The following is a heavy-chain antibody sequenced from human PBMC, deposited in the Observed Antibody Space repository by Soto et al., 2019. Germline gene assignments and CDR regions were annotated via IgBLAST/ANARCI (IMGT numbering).Heavy chain of an antibody. D-gene: IGHD2-15*01. J-gene: IGHJ4*02. CDR2: ISYDGSHK. Sequence: QVQLVESGGGVVQPGRSLRLSCAGSGFTFSNYGLHWVRQAPGKGLEWVAVISYDGSHKYYADSVKGQFTISRNNSNNMLYLQMDHLRAEDTAVYYCAKDGAPRYCSRSSCHPAGAYWGQGTLVTVSS. V-gene: IGHV3-30*18. CDR3: AKDGAPRYCSRSSCHPAGAY. CDR1: GFTFSNYG.